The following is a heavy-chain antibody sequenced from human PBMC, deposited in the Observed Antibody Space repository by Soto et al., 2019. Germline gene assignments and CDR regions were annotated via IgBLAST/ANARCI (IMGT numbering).Heavy chain of an antibody. CDR3: ARTAGPSPFDP. Sequence: ASVKVSCKASGYTFTSYTMHWVRQAPGQRLEWMGWITAGNGNTKYSQKFQGRVTITRDTSASTVYMELNSLTSEDTAVYYCARTAGPSPFDPWGQGTPVTGLL. D-gene: IGHD6-19*01. CDR2: ITAGNGNT. CDR1: GYTFTSYT. V-gene: IGHV1-3*01. J-gene: IGHJ5*02.